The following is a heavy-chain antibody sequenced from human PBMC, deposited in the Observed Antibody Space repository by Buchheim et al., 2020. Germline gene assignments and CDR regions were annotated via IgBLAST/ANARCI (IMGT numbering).Heavy chain of an antibody. J-gene: IGHJ4*02. Sequence: EEQMLESGGGLVHPGGSLRLSCAASGFTFSTYAMSWVRQAPGKGLEWVSAISGDSDKTYYADSVRGRFTVSRDNSKTMLFLQMNSLRVEDTAVYYCAKGVLGTCCGGNCWGQGAL. CDR3: AKGVLGTCCGGNC. V-gene: IGHV3-23*01. CDR2: ISGDSDKT. D-gene: IGHD2-21*02. CDR1: GFTFSTYA.